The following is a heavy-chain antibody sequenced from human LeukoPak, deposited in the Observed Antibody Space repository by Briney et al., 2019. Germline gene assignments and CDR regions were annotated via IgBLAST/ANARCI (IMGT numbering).Heavy chain of an antibody. CDR1: GFSLSTSGVG. Sequence: SGPTLVNPTQTLTLTCTFSGFSLSTSGVGVGWIRQPPGKALEWLALISWNDDKRYSPSLRSRLTITKDTSKIQVVLAMTNMDPVDTATYYCAHTQYYFDSGGVDDGFDIWGQGTLVTVSS. CDR2: ISWNDDK. D-gene: IGHD3-22*01. V-gene: IGHV2-5*01. J-gene: IGHJ3*02. CDR3: AHTQYYFDSGGVDDGFDI.